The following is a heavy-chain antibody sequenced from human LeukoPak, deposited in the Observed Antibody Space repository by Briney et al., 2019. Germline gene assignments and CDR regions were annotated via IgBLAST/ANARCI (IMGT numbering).Heavy chain of an antibody. CDR1: GGSISSSDYY. CDR2: VFYTGTT. V-gene: IGHV4-39*07. Sequence: PSETLSLTCTVSGGSISSSDYYGGWIRQPPGKGLEWIGSVFYTGTTYYNPSLKSRVTMSVDTSKNQFSLKLSSVTAADTAVYYCARDEGDYWGQGTLVTVSS. J-gene: IGHJ4*02. CDR3: ARDEGDY.